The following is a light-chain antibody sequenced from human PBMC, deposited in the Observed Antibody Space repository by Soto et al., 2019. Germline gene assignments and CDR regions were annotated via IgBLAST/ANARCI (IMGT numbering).Light chain of an antibody. CDR1: QSVGNNF. J-gene: IGKJ1*01. Sequence: EIVLTQSPATLSLSPGERATLSCMASQSVGNNFLAWYQQKPGQAPTLLIYDASSRASGLPDRFSGSGSETDFTLTVSRLELEDFAVYFCHQYGTSPQTFGQGTKVDIK. CDR2: DAS. V-gene: IGKV3-20*01. CDR3: HQYGTSPQT.